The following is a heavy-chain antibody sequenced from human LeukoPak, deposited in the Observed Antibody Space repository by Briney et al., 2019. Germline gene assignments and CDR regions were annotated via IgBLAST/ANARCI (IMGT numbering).Heavy chain of an antibody. CDR3: ASIVATIHFDY. D-gene: IGHD5-12*01. Sequence: GRSLRLSCAASGFTFSSYAMHWVRQAPGKGLEWVAVISYDGSNKYYADSVKGRFTISRDNSKNTLYLQMNSLGAEDTAVYYCASIVATIHFDYWGQGTLVTVSS. V-gene: IGHV3-30*04. CDR2: ISYDGSNK. J-gene: IGHJ4*02. CDR1: GFTFSSYA.